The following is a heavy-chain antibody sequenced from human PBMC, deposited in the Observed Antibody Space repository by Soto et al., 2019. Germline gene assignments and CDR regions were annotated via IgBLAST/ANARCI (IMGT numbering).Heavy chain of an antibody. V-gene: IGHV3-30*18. CDR3: AKDARSSGFKYYFQY. Sequence: GGSLRLSCAASGFTFSSYGMHWVRQAPGKGLEWVAVISYDGSNKYYADSVKGRFTISGDNSKDTLYLHMDSLRSEDTAVYYCAKDARSSGFKYYFQYWGQGTLVTVSS. D-gene: IGHD3-22*01. CDR2: ISYDGSNK. CDR1: GFTFSSYG. J-gene: IGHJ4*02.